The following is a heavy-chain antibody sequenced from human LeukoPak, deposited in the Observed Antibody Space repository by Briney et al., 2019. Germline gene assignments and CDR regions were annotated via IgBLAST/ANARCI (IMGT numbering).Heavy chain of an antibody. CDR3: ARDGSSGSDY. CDR2: ISYDGSNK. J-gene: IGHJ4*01. V-gene: IGHV3-30*01. Sequence: PGRSLRLSCAASGFTFSSYAMHWVRQAPGKGLEWVAVISYDGSNKYYADSVKGRFTISRDNSKNTLYLQMNSLRAEDTAVYYCARDGSSGSDYWGQEPWSPSPQ. CDR1: GFTFSSYA. D-gene: IGHD6-19*01.